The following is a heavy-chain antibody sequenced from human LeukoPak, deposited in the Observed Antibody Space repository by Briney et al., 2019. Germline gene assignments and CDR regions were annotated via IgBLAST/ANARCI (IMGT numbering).Heavy chain of an antibody. Sequence: PSETLSLTCTVSGGSISSYYWSWIRQPPGKGLEWIGYIYYSGSTNYNPSLKSRVTISVDTSKNQFSLKQSPVTAADTAVYYCARSPFRSGWYTGDYWGQGTLVTVSS. D-gene: IGHD6-19*01. J-gene: IGHJ4*02. V-gene: IGHV4-59*01. CDR1: GGSISSYY. CDR2: IYYSGST. CDR3: ARSPFRSGWYTGDY.